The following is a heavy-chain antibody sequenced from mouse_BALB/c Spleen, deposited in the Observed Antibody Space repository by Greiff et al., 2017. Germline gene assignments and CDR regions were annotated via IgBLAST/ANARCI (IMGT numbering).Heavy chain of an antibody. D-gene: IGHD1-2*01. CDR1: GYSFTDYI. CDR2: INPYYGST. V-gene: IGHV1-39*01. Sequence: VQLQQTGPELVKPGASVKISCKASGYSFTDYIMLWVKQSHGKSLEWIGNINPYYGSTSYNLKFKGKATLTVDKSSSTAYMQLNSLTSEDSAVYYCAREGHYYGYLDYWCQGTSVTVSS. CDR3: AREGHYYGYLDY. J-gene: IGHJ4*01.